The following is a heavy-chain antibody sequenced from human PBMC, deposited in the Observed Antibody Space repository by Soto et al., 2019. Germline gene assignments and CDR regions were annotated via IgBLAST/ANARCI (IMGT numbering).Heavy chain of an antibody. CDR2: LIGGNGET. D-gene: IGHD2-2*01. Sequence: EVQLLESGGDSVQPGGSLRLSCAASGFTFSRYTMSWVRQAPGTGLEWVSSLIGGNGETSYADSVKGRFTISRDISKNTLYLQMNHLRADDTAMYYCAKDKEPDRAWDFDYWGLGTLVTVSS. J-gene: IGHJ4*02. CDR1: GFTFSRYT. CDR3: AKDKEPDRAWDFDY. V-gene: IGHV3-23*01.